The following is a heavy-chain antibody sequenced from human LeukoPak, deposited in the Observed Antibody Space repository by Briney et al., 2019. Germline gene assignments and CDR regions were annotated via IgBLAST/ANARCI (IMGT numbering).Heavy chain of an antibody. CDR3: ARGCSYSSSWLSGHVVNWFDP. CDR2: ISSSSSYI. D-gene: IGHD6-13*01. J-gene: IGHJ5*02. Sequence: GGSLRLSCAASGFTFSSYSMNWVRQAPGKGLEWVSSISSSSSYIYYADSVKGRLTISRDNAKNSLYLQMNSLRAEDTAVYYCARGCSYSSSWLSGHVVNWFDPWGQGTLVTVSS. V-gene: IGHV3-21*01. CDR1: GFTFSSYS.